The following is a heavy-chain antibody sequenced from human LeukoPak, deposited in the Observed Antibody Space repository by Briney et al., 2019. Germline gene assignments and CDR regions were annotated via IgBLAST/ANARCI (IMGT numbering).Heavy chain of an antibody. V-gene: IGHV4-59*01. CDR2: IYYSGST. CDR3: ARGYDAPGIDY. J-gene: IGHJ4*02. Sequence: SETLSLTCTVSGGSISSYYWSWIRQPPGKGLEWIGYIYYSGSTNYNPSLKSRVTISVDTSKNQFSLKLSSVTAADTAVYYCARGYDAPGIDYWGQGTLVTVSS. D-gene: IGHD5-12*01. CDR1: GGSISSYY.